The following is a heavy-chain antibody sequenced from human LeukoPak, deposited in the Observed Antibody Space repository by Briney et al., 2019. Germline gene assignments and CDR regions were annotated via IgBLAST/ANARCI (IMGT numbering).Heavy chain of an antibody. V-gene: IGHV4-39*07. Sequence: SETLSLTCSVSGGSISLSYYYWGWIRQPPGKALDWIGSVYYSGTTSYNPSLKSRVTISVDMSKNHFSLRLSSVTAADTAMYYCARGTLYSGWSYYFDFWGQGSQVTVSS. J-gene: IGHJ4*02. CDR1: GGSISLSYYY. D-gene: IGHD6-19*01. CDR2: VYYSGTT. CDR3: ARGTLYSGWSYYFDF.